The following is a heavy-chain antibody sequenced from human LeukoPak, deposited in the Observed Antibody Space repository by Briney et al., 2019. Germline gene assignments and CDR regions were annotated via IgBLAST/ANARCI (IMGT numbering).Heavy chain of an antibody. CDR1: GFTFSSYA. J-gene: IGHJ6*03. CDR3: AKDSSSGSRCYYMDV. D-gene: IGHD3-22*01. CDR2: ISGSSGST. V-gene: IGHV3-23*01. Sequence: PGGSLRLSCAASGFTFSSYAMSWVRQAPGKGLQWVSAISGSSGSTFYADSVKGRFTISRDNSKNTLYLQMNSMRAEDTAVYYCAKDSSSGSRCYYMDVWGKGTTVTVSS.